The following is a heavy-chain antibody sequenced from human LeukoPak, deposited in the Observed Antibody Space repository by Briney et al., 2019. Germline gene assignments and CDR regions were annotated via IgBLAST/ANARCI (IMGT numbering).Heavy chain of an antibody. Sequence: GGSLRLSCAASGFTFSDYYMSWIRQAPGKGLEWVSYISSSGSTIYYADSVKGRFTISRDNAKNSLYLQMNSLRAEDTAVYYCALEMDTIRALWDWGQGTLVTVSS. CDR1: GFTFSDYY. J-gene: IGHJ4*02. CDR2: ISSSGSTI. D-gene: IGHD5-24*01. V-gene: IGHV3-11*04. CDR3: ALEMDTIRALWD.